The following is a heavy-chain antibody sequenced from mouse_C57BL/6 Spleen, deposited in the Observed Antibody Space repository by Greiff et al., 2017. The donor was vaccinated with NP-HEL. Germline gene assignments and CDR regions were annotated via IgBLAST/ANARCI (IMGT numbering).Heavy chain of an antibody. CDR1: GYTFTSYG. Sequence: VKLQESGAELARPGASVKLSCKASGYTFTSYGISWVKQRTGQGLEWIGEIYPRSGNTYYNEKFKGKATLTADKSSSTAYMELRSLTSEDSAVYFCARPRVDYAMDYWGQGTSVTVSS. V-gene: IGHV1-81*01. CDR2: IYPRSGNT. J-gene: IGHJ4*01. CDR3: ARPRVDYAMDY. D-gene: IGHD1-1*01.